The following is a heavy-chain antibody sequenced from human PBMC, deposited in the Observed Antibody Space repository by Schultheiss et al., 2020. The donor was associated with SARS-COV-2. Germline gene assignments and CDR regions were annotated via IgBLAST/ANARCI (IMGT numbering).Heavy chain of an antibody. CDR1: GFTFSSYA. D-gene: IGHD3-22*01. CDR2: ISYDGSNK. Sequence: GESLKISCAASGFTFSSYAMNWVRQAPGKGLEWVAVISYDGSNKYYADSVKGRFTISRDNSKNTLYLQMNSLRAEDTAVYYCARDSDTMIVVVMDYWGQGTLVTVSS. J-gene: IGHJ4*02. V-gene: IGHV3-30*01. CDR3: ARDSDTMIVVVMDY.